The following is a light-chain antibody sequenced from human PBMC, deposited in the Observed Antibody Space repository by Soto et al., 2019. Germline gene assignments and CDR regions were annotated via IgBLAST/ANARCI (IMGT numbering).Light chain of an antibody. CDR2: DVS. V-gene: IGLV2-14*01. J-gene: IGLJ1*01. CDR1: SSDLGGYNY. Sequence: QSALTQPASVSESPGQSITISCTGTSSDLGGYNYVSWYQQHPDKAPKLMIYDVSNRPAGVSNRFSGSKSGNTASLTISGLQAEDEADYYCSSYTSSGTYVFGTGTKLTVL. CDR3: SSYTSSGTYV.